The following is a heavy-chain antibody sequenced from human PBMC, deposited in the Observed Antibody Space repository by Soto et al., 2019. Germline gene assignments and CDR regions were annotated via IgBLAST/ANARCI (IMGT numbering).Heavy chain of an antibody. CDR3: AAAVRMIYCKAPYAFDM. CDR1: GFTFGNSA. V-gene: IGHV1-58*01. Sequence: QMQLVKTGPEVKQPGTSVGVSCKASGFTFGNSAVHWVRQARGQRLEWMGWILVARGGPTYAENFEERVTIARHMTTSTAYMELSSLRSEDTAVYFCAAAVRMIYCKAPYAFDMWGQGTMVTVSS. CDR2: ILVARGGP. J-gene: IGHJ3*02. D-gene: IGHD1-26*01.